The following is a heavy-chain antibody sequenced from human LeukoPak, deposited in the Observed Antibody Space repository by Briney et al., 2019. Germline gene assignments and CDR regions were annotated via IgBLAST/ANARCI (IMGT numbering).Heavy chain of an antibody. J-gene: IGHJ4*02. D-gene: IGHD3-22*01. CDR1: GFTFSSYA. V-gene: IGHV3-30*01. Sequence: TGGSLRLSCAASGFTFSSYAMHWVRQAPGKGLEWVAVISYDGSNKYYADSVKGRFTISRDNSKNTLYQQMNSLRAEDTAVYYCARGGHYDSSGYYYQYYFDYWGQGTLVTVSS. CDR3: ARGGHYDSSGYYYQYYFDY. CDR2: ISYDGSNK.